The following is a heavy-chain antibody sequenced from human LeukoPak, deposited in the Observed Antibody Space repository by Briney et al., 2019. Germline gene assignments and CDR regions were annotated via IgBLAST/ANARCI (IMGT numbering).Heavy chain of an antibody. J-gene: IGHJ4*02. V-gene: IGHV3-21*01. CDR2: ISSSSSYI. D-gene: IGHD3-22*01. CDR1: GFTFSSYS. Sequence: GGSLRLSCAASGFTFSSYSMSWVRQAPGKGLEWVSSISSSSSYIYYADSVKGRFTISRDNAKNSLYLQMNSLRAEDTAVYYCARARHECSYDIDYWGQGTLVTVSS. CDR3: ARARHECSYDIDY.